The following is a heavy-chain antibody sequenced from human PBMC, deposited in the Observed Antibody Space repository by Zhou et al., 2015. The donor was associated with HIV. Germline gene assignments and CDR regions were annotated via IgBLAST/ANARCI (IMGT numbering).Heavy chain of an antibody. CDR1: GGTFSSYA. V-gene: IGHV1-69*05. D-gene: IGHD6-19*01. J-gene: IGHJ6*02. CDR2: IIPIFGTA. CDR3: ASEIAVAGTERFGYGMDV. Sequence: QVQLVQSGAEVKKPGSSVKVSCKASGGTFSSYAISWVRQAPGQGLEWMGGIIPIFGTANYAQKFQGWVTMTRDTSISTAYMELSRLRSDDTAVYYCASEIAVAGTERFGYGMDVWGQGTTVTVSS.